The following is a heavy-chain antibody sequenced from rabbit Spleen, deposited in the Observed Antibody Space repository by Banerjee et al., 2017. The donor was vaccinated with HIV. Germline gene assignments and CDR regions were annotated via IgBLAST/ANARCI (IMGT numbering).Heavy chain of an antibody. V-gene: IGHV1S47*01. CDR2: IDPIFGAT. CDR3: VRGASSSGYYRDTRLDL. Sequence: QEQLVESGGGLVQPGGSLKVSCKASGFDLSSYGVSWVRQAPGKGLEWIGYIDPIFGATYYATWVNGRFTISSHNAQNTLYLQLNSLTAADTATYFCVRGASSSGYYRDTRLDLWGQGTLVTVS. J-gene: IGHJ3*01. D-gene: IGHD1-1*01. CDR1: GFDLSSYG.